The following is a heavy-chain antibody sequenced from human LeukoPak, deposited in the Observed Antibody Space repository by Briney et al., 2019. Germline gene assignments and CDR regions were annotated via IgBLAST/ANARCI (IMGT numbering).Heavy chain of an antibody. CDR3: AGLPWLVRWIYY. D-gene: IGHD6-19*01. V-gene: IGHV3-21*01. CDR2: IDTTSYT. CDR1: GFIFSSYG. Sequence: PGGSLRLSCAASGFIFSSYGMNWVRQAPGKGLEWVASIDTTSYTYHADSVKGRFTISRDNAKMSLFLQMNSLRDEDTAVYFCAGLPWLVRWIYYWGQGTLVTVSS. J-gene: IGHJ4*02.